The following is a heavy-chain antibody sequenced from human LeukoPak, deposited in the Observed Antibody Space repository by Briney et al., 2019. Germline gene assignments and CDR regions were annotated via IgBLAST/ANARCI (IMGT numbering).Heavy chain of an antibody. CDR3: ARVAQGATTENYFYYYMDV. CDR1: GFTFNTFW. Sequence: GGSLRLSCAASGFTFNTFWMSWVRQTPGKGLEWVANIKEDGTKKYYVDSVKGRFTISRDNAENSLYLQMNSLRVEDTAVYYCARVAQGATTENYFYYYMDVWGKGTTVTVSS. V-gene: IGHV3-7*01. D-gene: IGHD4-11*01. J-gene: IGHJ6*03. CDR2: IKEDGTKK.